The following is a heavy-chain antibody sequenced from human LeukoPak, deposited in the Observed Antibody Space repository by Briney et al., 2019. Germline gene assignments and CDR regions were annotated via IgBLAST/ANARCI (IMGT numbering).Heavy chain of an antibody. D-gene: IGHD7-27*01. V-gene: IGHV1-2*06. CDR1: GYTFTDYY. CDR3: TADKKLGDFDY. J-gene: IGHJ4*02. Sequence: GASVKVSCRASGYTFTDYYMHWVRQAPGQGLEWMGRINPNSGGTNYAQKFQGRVTMTRDTSISIGYMELSRLKSDDTAIYYCTADKKLGDFDYWGQGTLATVSS. CDR2: INPNSGGT.